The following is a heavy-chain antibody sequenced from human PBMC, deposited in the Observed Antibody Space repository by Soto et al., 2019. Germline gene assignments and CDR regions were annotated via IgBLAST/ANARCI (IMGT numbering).Heavy chain of an antibody. CDR2: AYGNGDR. V-gene: IGHV2-5*01. Sequence: QITFKESGPALVRPTQTIMLTCTFSGFSLTTDGMGVACIRQPPGKALERLAVAYGNGDRCYTPSVKNRLTIYKDTTNNQVFLTMTSMDPVDTATYHCERIKGITHDWQADGMDVWGPGTTVTVSS. CDR1: GFSLTTDGMG. D-gene: IGHD3-9*01. CDR3: ERIKGITHDWQADGMDV. J-gene: IGHJ6*02.